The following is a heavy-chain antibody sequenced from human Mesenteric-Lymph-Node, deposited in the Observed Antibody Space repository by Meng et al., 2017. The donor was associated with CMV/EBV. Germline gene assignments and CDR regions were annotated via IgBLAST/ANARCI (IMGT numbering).Heavy chain of an antibody. CDR3: AYFGDLPPLW. D-gene: IGHD3-16*01. J-gene: IGHJ4*02. CDR1: GDSISSNNAA. V-gene: IGHV6-1*01. Sequence: QLHMSVPLLVSSSQSLSVTSTNSGDSISSNNAAWNWIRQSPSRDLEWLGRTYYRSESYNDYAVSVKSRISVNLDTSKNQLSLHLNFVTPEDTAVYYCAYFGDLPPLWWGQGTLVTVSS. CDR2: TYYRSESYN.